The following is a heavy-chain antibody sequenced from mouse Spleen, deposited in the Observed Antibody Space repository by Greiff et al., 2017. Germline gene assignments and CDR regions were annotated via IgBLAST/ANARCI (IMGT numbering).Heavy chain of an antibody. D-gene: IGHD2-4*01. CDR2: ISGGGSYT. Sequence: EVKVVESGGGLVKPGGSLKLSCAASGFTFSSYGMSWVRQTPEKRLEWVATISGGGSYTYYPDSVKGRFTISRDNAKNNLYLQMSSLRSEDTALYYCASYDFYYAMDYWGQGTSVTVSS. CDR1: GFTFSSYG. J-gene: IGHJ4*01. V-gene: IGHV5-9-2*01. CDR3: ASYDFYYAMDY.